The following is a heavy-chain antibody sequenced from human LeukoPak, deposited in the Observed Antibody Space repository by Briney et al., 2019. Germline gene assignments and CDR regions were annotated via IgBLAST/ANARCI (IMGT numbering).Heavy chain of an antibody. Sequence: GGSLRLSCAASGFTVSSNYMSWVRQAPGKGLEWVSVIYSGGSTYYADSVKGRFTISRDNSKNTLYLQMNSLRAEDTAVYYCARYSGYYYGMDVWGQGTTVTVSS. CDR2: IYSGGST. CDR1: GFTVSSNY. D-gene: IGHD2-21*01. J-gene: IGHJ6*02. V-gene: IGHV3-53*01. CDR3: ARYSGYYYGMDV.